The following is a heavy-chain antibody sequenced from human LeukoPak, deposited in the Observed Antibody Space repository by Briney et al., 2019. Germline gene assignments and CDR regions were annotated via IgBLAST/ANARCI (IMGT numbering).Heavy chain of an antibody. J-gene: IGHJ4*02. CDR1: GGSISSSSYY. CDR3: ARGVSRSWYYFDY. V-gene: IGHV4-39*07. D-gene: IGHD6-13*01. Sequence: PSETLSLTCTVSGGSISSSSYYWGWIRQPPGKGLEWIGSIYYSGSTYYNPSLKSRVTISVDTSKNQFSLKLSSVTAADTAVYFCARGVSRSWYYFDYWGQGTLVTVSS. CDR2: IYYSGST.